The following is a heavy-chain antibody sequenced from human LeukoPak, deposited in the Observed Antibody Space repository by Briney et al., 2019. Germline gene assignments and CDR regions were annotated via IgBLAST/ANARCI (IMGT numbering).Heavy chain of an antibody. J-gene: IGHJ4*02. CDR3: ARDPVLTGRIAPPPPLFDY. Sequence: PGRSLRLSCAASGFTFSSYGMHWVRQAPGKGLEWVAIISYDGSNKYYADSVKGRFTISRDNSKNTLYLQMNSLRAEDTAVYYCARDPVLTGRIAPPPPLFDYWGQGTLVTVSS. V-gene: IGHV3-30*03. CDR1: GFTFSSYG. CDR2: ISYDGSNK. D-gene: IGHD3-9*01.